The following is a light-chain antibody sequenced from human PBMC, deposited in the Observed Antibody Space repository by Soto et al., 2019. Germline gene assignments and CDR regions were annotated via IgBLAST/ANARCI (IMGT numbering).Light chain of an antibody. Sequence: EIGLTQSQGTLSLSPGDRATLSCSASQSVSSSYLAWYQQNPGQAPRLLIYGASSRATGIPDRFSGSGSGTDFTLTISRLEPEDFALYYCQQYGSSPPITFGPGTQGDIK. J-gene: IGKJ3*01. CDR1: QSVSSSY. CDR2: GAS. CDR3: QQYGSSPPIT. V-gene: IGKV3-20*01.